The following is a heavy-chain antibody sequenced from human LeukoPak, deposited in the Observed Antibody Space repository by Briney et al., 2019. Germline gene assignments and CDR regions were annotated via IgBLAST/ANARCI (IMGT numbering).Heavy chain of an antibody. D-gene: IGHD5-18*01. J-gene: IGHJ4*02. CDR2: IYYSGST. Sequence: SETLSLTCTVSGGSISSSSYYWGWIRQPPGKGLEWIGSIYYSGSTYYNPSLKSRVTISVDTSKNQFSLKLSSVTAADTAVYYCARHRARRSVDTATDFDYWGQGTLVTVSS. V-gene: IGHV4-39*01. CDR3: ARHRARRSVDTATDFDY. CDR1: GGSISSSSYY.